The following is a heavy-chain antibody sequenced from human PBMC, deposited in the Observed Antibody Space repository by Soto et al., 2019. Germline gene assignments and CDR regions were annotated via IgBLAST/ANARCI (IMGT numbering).Heavy chain of an antibody. CDR1: GFTFNSNW. CDR2: INQNGNGK. CDR3: ARKIGYFDFLRDY. V-gene: IGHV3-7*04. Sequence: EVKLVESGGDLVQPGGSLRLSCAASGFTFNSNWMSWVRQAPGKRLEWVANINQNGNGKYYVDSVKGRFTISRDNAKNSLYLQMNSLRADDTAVYYCARKIGYFDFLRDYWGQGTLVTVSS. D-gene: IGHD3-9*01. J-gene: IGHJ4*02.